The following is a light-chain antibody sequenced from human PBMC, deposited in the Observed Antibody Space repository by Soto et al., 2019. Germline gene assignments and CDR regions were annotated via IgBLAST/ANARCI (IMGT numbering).Light chain of an antibody. Sequence: QSALTQPPSASGTPGQRVTMSCSGGNSNIGSHTVNWYQPPPGTAPTLLIFSNNQRPSGVPARFSGSTSGTSASLAISGLQSGDEGDYYCAAWDDSLNGFYVFGTGTKVTVL. V-gene: IGLV1-44*01. CDR2: SNN. J-gene: IGLJ1*01. CDR3: AAWDDSLNGFYV. CDR1: NSNIGSHT.